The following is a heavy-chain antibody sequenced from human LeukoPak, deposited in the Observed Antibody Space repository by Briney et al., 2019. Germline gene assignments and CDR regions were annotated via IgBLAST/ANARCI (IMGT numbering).Heavy chain of an antibody. V-gene: IGHV4-34*01. CDR1: GGSFSGYY. CDR3: ARGRGYSYGYIDY. CDR2: INHSGST. J-gene: IGHJ4*02. D-gene: IGHD5-18*01. Sequence: SETLSLTCAVYGGSFSGYYWSWIRQPPGKGLEWIGEINHSGSTNYNPSLKSRVTISVDTSKNQFSLKLSSVTAADTAVYYCARGRGYSYGYIDYWGQGTLVTVSS.